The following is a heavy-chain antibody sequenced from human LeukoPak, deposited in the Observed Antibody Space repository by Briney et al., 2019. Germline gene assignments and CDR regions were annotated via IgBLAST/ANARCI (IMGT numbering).Heavy chain of an antibody. CDR2: IYYSGST. V-gene: IGHV4-30-4*01. D-gene: IGHD3-10*01. J-gene: IGHJ6*02. Sequence: PSETLSLTCTVSGGSISSGDYYWIWIRQPPGKGLEWIGYIYYSGSTYYSPSLKSRVTISVDTSKNQFSLKLSSVTAADTAVYYCARVFDYGSGSYYYYGMDVWGQGTTVTVSS. CDR3: ARVFDYGSGSYYYYGMDV. CDR1: GGSISSGDYY.